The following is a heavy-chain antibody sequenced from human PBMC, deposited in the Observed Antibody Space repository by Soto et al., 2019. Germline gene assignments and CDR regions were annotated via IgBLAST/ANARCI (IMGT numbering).Heavy chain of an antibody. D-gene: IGHD6-13*01. CDR3: AKKAAARVGVNDYYYYYMDV. J-gene: IGHJ6*03. Sequence: GGSLRLSCAASGFTFSSYAMSWVRQAPGKGLEWVSAISGSGGSTYYADSVKGRFTISRDNSKNTLYLQMNSLRAEDTAVYYCAKKAAARVGVNDYYYYYMDVWGKGTTVTVSS. CDR1: GFTFSSYA. CDR2: ISGSGGST. V-gene: IGHV3-23*01.